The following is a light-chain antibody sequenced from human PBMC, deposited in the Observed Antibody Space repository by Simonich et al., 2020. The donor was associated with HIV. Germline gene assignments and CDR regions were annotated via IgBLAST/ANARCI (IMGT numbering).Light chain of an antibody. CDR3: MQALQTPIT. CDR2: LGS. CDR1: QSLLHSNGYNY. V-gene: IGKV2-28*01. J-gene: IGKJ5*01. Sequence: DIVMTQSPLSLPVTPVEPASISCRSSQSLLHSNGYNYLVWYLQKPGQSPQLLIYLGSNRASGVPDRFSGSGSGTDFTLKISRVEAEDVGVYYCMQALQTPITFGQGTRLEIK.